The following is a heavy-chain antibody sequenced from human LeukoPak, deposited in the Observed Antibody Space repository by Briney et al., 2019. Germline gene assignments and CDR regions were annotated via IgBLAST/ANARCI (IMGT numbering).Heavy chain of an antibody. D-gene: IGHD6-19*01. CDR3: ARDVAVAGRYFQH. J-gene: IGHJ1*01. V-gene: IGHV3-30-3*01. CDR1: GFTFSSYA. Sequence: GGSLRLSCAASGFTFSSYAMHWVRQAPGKGLEWVAVISYDGSNKYYADSVKGRFTTSRDNSKDTLYLQMNSLRAEDTAVYYCARDVAVAGRYFQHWGQGTLVTVSS. CDR2: ISYDGSNK.